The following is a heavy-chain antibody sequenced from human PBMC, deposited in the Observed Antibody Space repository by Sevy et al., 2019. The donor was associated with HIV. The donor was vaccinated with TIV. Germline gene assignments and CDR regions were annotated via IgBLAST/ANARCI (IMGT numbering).Heavy chain of an antibody. V-gene: IGHV4-4*07. CDR3: ARESVIAVNYYYYGMDV. Sequence: SETLSPTCTVSGGSISSYYWSWIRQPAGKGLEWIGRIYTSGSTNYNPSLKSRVTMSVDTSKNQFSLKLSSVTAADTAVYYCARESVIAVNYYYYGMDVWGQGTTVTVSS. CDR1: GGSISSYY. D-gene: IGHD6-19*01. CDR2: IYTSGST. J-gene: IGHJ6*02.